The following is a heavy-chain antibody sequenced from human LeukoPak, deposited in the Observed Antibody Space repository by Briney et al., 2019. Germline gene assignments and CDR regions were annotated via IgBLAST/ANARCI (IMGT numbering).Heavy chain of an antibody. Sequence: ASETLSLTCTVSGGSISRGAYYWGWIRHHPGKGLEWIGYIHYSGSTYYNPSLKSRVTISVDTSKNQFSLNLSSVTAADTAAYYCARAPDPNFYDRSGFDYWGQGTLITVSS. CDR2: IHYSGST. V-gene: IGHV4-31*03. CDR3: ARAPDPNFYDRSGFDY. CDR1: GGSISRGAYY. D-gene: IGHD3-22*01. J-gene: IGHJ4*02.